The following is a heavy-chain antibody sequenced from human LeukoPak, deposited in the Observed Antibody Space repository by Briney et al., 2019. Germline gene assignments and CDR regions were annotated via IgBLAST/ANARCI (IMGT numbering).Heavy chain of an antibody. CDR2: IIPIFGTA. CDR3: ASYLSYGHPNWFDP. D-gene: IGHD5-18*01. Sequence: GASVNVSCKASGGTFSSYAISWVRQAPGQGLEWMGGIIPIFGTANYAQKFQGRVTITADESTSTAYMELSSLRSEDTAVYYCASYLSYGHPNWFDPWGQGTLVTVSS. V-gene: IGHV1-69*01. CDR1: GGTFSSYA. J-gene: IGHJ5*02.